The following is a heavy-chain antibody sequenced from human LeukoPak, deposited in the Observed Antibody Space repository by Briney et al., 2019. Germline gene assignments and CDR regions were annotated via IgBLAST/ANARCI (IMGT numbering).Heavy chain of an antibody. CDR1: GFTFSAYA. V-gene: IGHV3-30*04. D-gene: IGHD3-10*01. CDR2: ISYDGSNK. CDR3: GRDVGWVRGVDY. Sequence: GGSLRLSCAASGFTFSAYAVHWVRQAPGKGLEWVAIISYDGSNKYYADSVKGRFTISRDNSKNTLYLQMNSLRAEDTAVYYCGRDVGWVRGVDYWGQGTLVTVSS. J-gene: IGHJ4*02.